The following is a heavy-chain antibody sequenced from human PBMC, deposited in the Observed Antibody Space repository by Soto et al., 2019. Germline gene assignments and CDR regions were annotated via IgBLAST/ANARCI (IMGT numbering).Heavy chain of an antibody. CDR3: ARDRLPAYCSGGSCYYYGMDV. V-gene: IGHV1-69*13. J-gene: IGHJ6*02. CDR1: GGTFSSYA. Sequence: SVKVSCKASGGTFSSYAISWVRQAPGQGLEWMGGIIPIFGTANYAQKFQGRVTITADESTSTAYMELSSLRSEDTAVYYCARDRLPAYCSGGSCYYYGMDVWG. CDR2: IIPIFGTA. D-gene: IGHD2-15*01.